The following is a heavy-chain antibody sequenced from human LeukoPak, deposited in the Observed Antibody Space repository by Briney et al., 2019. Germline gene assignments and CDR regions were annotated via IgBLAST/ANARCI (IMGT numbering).Heavy chain of an antibody. CDR1: GLTFSNYW. CDR2: IKQDGSEK. Sequence: GGSLRLSCAASGLTFSNYWMDWVRQAPGKGLEWVANIKQDGSEKYYMDSVKGRFTISRDNAKNSLYLQMNRLRAEDTAVYYCARDKGNSDFWSGYSSYGMDVWGQGITVTVSS. J-gene: IGHJ6*02. V-gene: IGHV3-7*01. CDR3: ARDKGNSDFWSGYSSYGMDV. D-gene: IGHD3-3*01.